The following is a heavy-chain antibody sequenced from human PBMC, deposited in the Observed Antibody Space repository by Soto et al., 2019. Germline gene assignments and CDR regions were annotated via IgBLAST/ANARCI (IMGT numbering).Heavy chain of an antibody. Sequence: PGGSLRLSCAASGFTFSSYAMHWVRQAPGKGLEWVAVISYDGSNKYYADSVKGRFTISRDNSKNTLYLQMNSLRAEDTAVYYCAREPRPLTYYYDSSGYYSYSDYYYGMDVWGQGTTVTVSS. CDR2: ISYDGSNK. J-gene: IGHJ6*02. D-gene: IGHD3-22*01. V-gene: IGHV3-30-3*01. CDR1: GFTFSSYA. CDR3: AREPRPLTYYYDSSGYYSYSDYYYGMDV.